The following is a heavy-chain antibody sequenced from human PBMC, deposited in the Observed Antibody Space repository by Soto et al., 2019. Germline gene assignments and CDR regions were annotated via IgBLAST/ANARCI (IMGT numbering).Heavy chain of an antibody. CDR2: IIPIFGTA. CDR1: GGTFSSYA. D-gene: IGHD6-13*01. V-gene: IGHV1-69*13. J-gene: IGHJ6*02. Sequence: ASVKVSCKASGGTFSSYAISWVRQAPGQGLEWMGGIIPIFGTANYAQKFQGRVTITADESTSTAYMELSSLRSEDTAVYYCARSTLRLAAAGPYYYYYGMDVWGQGTTVTVSS. CDR3: ARSTLRLAAAGPYYYYYGMDV.